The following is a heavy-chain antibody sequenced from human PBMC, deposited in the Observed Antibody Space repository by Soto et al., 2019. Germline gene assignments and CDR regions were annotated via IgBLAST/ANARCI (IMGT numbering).Heavy chain of an antibody. V-gene: IGHV3-11*01. CDR2: ISSRGSSI. J-gene: IGHJ6*02. Sequence: GGSLRLSCAVSGFTFSDCYMSWMRQAPGKGLEWVSYISSRGSSIYYADSVKGRFTISRDNAKNSLYLQMNGLRAEDTAVYYCARGYYDFWSGYYISPYGMDVWGQGTTVTVSS. D-gene: IGHD3-3*01. CDR1: GFTFSDCY. CDR3: ARGYYDFWSGYYISPYGMDV.